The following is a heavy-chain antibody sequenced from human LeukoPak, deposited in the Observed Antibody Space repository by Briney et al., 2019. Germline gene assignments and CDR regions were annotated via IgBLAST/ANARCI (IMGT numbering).Heavy chain of an antibody. D-gene: IGHD3-22*01. CDR2: IDGGGGST. Sequence: GGSLRLSCAASGFTFSSYGMSWVRQAPGKGLEWVSAIDGGGGSTYYADSVKGRFTISRDNAKNSLYLQMNSLRAEDTAVYYCARETKDYYDSSGYLPYYYYYMDVWGKGTTVTISS. CDR3: ARETKDYYDSSGYLPYYYYYMDV. V-gene: IGHV3-23*01. CDR1: GFTFSSYG. J-gene: IGHJ6*03.